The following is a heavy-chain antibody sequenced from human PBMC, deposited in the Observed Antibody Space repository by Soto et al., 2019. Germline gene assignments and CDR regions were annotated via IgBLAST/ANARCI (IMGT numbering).Heavy chain of an antibody. CDR2: INSDGSST. J-gene: IGHJ4*02. D-gene: IGHD4-17*01. CDR3: ARADPFYGDPAFDY. CDR1: GFTFSSYW. V-gene: IGHV3-74*01. Sequence: GGSLRLSCAASGFTFSSYWMHWVRQAPGKGLVWVSRINSDGSSTSYADSVKGRFTISRDNAKNTLYLQMNSLRAEDTAVYYCARADPFYGDPAFDYWGQGTLVTVSS.